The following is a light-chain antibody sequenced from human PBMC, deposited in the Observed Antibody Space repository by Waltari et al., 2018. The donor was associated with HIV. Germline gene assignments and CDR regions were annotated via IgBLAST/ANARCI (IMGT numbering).Light chain of an antibody. CDR2: KDS. CDR3: QSPDSSGTYVG. Sequence: SYQLTQPPSVSLSPGQTARITCSGDALSTQSAYWYQQKPGQAPMLVIYKDSERPSGIPERFSGSSSGTTVTLTISGVQAEDEADYYCQSPDSSGTYVGFGGGTKLTVL. V-gene: IGLV3-25*03. J-gene: IGLJ2*01. CDR1: ALSTQS.